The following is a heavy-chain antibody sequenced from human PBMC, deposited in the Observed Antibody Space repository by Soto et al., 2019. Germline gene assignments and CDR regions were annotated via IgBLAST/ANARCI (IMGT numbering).Heavy chain of an antibody. CDR1: GYTFTSYD. D-gene: IGHD2-2*01. J-gene: IGHJ5*02. CDR2: MNPNSGNT. V-gene: IGHV1-8*01. CDR3: ARGYCSSTSCYVSNWSDP. Sequence: ASVKVSCKASGYTFTSYDINWVRQATGQGLEWMGWMNPNSGNTGYAQKFQGRVTMTRNTSISTAYMELSSLRSEDTAVYYCARGYCSSTSCYVSNWSDPWGQETLVTVSS.